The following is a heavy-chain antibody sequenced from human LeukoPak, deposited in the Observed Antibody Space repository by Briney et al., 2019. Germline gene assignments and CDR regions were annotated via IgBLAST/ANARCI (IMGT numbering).Heavy chain of an antibody. J-gene: IGHJ6*03. D-gene: IGHD6-6*01. CDR1: GFTFGSHT. CDR3: AKLVTGRPSGYMDV. V-gene: IGHV3-23*01. CDR2: ISGPGGST. Sequence: GRSLRLSCAASGFTFGSHTMHWVRQAPGNGLEWVSAISGPGGSTYYSDSVQGRFTISRDNSKNTLYLQMNNLRADDTAVYYCAKLVTGRPSGYMDVWGKGTTVTVSS.